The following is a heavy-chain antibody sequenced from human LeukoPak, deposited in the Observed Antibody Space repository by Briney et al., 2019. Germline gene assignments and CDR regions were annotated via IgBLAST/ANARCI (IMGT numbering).Heavy chain of an antibody. CDR2: VSGYNGNT. V-gene: IGHV1-18*01. CDR3: AKDIHPGLDSGASCFDY. J-gene: IGHJ4*02. Sequence: ASVRVSCKTSGYTFSRHGITWVRQAPGQGVEWMGWVSGYNGNTNYAQNVQGRVTMTTYTSTNTAYMELRSLRSDDTAVYYCAKDIHPGLDSGASCFDYWGQGTPVTVSS. D-gene: IGHD3-22*01. CDR1: GYTFSRHG.